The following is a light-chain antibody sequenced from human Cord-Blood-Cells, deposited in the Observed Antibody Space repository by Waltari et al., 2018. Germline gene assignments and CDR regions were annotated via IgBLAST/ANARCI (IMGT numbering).Light chain of an antibody. CDR1: NIGRKS. Sequence: SYVLTQPPSVSVAPGKTARITCGGNNIGRKSLHWYPQKPGQAPVLVVYDDSDRPSGIPERFSGSNSGNTATLTISRVEDGDEADYYCQVWDSSSDHWVFGGGTKLTVL. CDR2: DDS. CDR3: QVWDSSSDHWV. J-gene: IGLJ3*02. V-gene: IGLV3-21*03.